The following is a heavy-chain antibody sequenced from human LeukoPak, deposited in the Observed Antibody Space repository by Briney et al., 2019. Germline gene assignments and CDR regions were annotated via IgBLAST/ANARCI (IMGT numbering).Heavy chain of an antibody. CDR3: AKGGSPTYYYYGMDV. V-gene: IGHV4-59*01. CDR2: IYYSGST. J-gene: IGHJ6*02. CDR1: GGSISSYY. D-gene: IGHD2-15*01. Sequence: SQTLSFTCTDAGGSISSYYWSWIRQPPGKGLEWIGYIYYSGSTNYNPSLKSRVTISVDTSKNQFSLKLSSVTAADTAVYYCAKGGSPTYYYYGMDVWGQGTTVTVSS.